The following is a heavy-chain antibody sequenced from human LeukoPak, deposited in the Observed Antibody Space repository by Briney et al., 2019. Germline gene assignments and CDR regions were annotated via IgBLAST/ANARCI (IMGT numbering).Heavy chain of an antibody. Sequence: ASVKVCCKASGYTFTSYGISWVRQAPGQGLEWMGWISAYNGNTNYAQKVQGRVTMTTDTSTSTAYMELRSLRSDDTAVYYCARDQVSSGYNGYWGQGTLVTVSS. V-gene: IGHV1-18*01. CDR2: ISAYNGNT. D-gene: IGHD3-22*01. CDR3: ARDQVSSGYNGY. J-gene: IGHJ4*02. CDR1: GYTFTSYG.